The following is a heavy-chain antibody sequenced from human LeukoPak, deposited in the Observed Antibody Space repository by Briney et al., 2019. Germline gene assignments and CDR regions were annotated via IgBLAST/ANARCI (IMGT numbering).Heavy chain of an antibody. V-gene: IGHV4-39*01. J-gene: IGHJ4*02. Sequence: SETLSLTCTVSGDSITGSSYYWGWIRQSPGKGLEWSGNICYSGSTYYNSSLKSRVTISIDTSKIQFSLRLTSVTAADTAVYYCTRGSYDVLTGRSTLGEYWGQGTLVAVSS. CDR3: TRGSYDVLTGRSTLGEY. CDR1: GDSITGSSYY. CDR2: ICYSGST. D-gene: IGHD3-9*01.